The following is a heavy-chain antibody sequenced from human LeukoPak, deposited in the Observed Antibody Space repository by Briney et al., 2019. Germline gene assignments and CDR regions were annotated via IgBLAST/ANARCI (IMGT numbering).Heavy chain of an antibody. V-gene: IGHV4-34*01. CDR2: INHSGST. D-gene: IGHD4-17*01. Sequence: PSETLSLTCAVYGGSFSGYYWSWIRQPPGKGLEWSGEINHSGSTNYNTSLKRRVTISVDTSKNQFSLNLTSVTAADTAVYYCARGYGDYGRWFDPWGQGTLVTVSS. CDR3: ARGYGDYGRWFDP. CDR1: GGSFSGYY. J-gene: IGHJ5*02.